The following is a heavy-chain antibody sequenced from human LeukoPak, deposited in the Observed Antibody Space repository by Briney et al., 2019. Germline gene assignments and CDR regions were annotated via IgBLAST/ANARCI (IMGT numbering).Heavy chain of an antibody. CDR2: IYYSGST. CDR3: AREATVANNWFDP. J-gene: IGHJ5*02. CDR1: GGSISSGDYY. V-gene: IGHV4-30-4*01. Sequence: SQTLSLTCTVSGGSISSGDYYWSWIRQPPGKGLEWIGYIYYSGSTSYNPSLKSRVIISVDTSKNQFSLKLSSVTAADSAVYYCAREATVANNWFDPWGQGTLVTVSS. D-gene: IGHD4-23*01.